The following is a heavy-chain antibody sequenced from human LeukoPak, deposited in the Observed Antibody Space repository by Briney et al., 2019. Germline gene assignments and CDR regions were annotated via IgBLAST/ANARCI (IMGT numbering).Heavy chain of an antibody. CDR3: ARDGSGSHLFDY. Sequence: SETLSLTCTVSGGSVSSGGYLWSWLRQPPGKGLEWIGYVSYSGSTNYNPSLKSRVSISVDKSKNQFSLKLSSVTAADTGVYYCARDGSGSHLFDYWGQGTLVTVSS. CDR1: GGSVSSGGYL. V-gene: IGHV4-61*08. D-gene: IGHD3-10*01. J-gene: IGHJ4*02. CDR2: VSYSGST.